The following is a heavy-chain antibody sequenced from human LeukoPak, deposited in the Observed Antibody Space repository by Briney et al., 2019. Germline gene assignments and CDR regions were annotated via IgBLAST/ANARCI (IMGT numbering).Heavy chain of an antibody. CDR1: GYTFTGYY. Sequence: ASVKVSCKASGYTFTGYYMHWVRQAPGQGLEWMGWINPNSGGTNYAQKFQGRVTMTRDTSISTAYMELSRLRSDDTAVYYCARDGYCSGGSCSYNAFDIWGQGTMVTVSS. CDR3: ARDGYCSGGSCSYNAFDI. D-gene: IGHD2-15*01. CDR2: INPNSGGT. J-gene: IGHJ3*02. V-gene: IGHV1-2*02.